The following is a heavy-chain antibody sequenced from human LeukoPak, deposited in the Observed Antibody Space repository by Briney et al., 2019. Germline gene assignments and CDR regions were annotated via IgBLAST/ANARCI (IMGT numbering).Heavy chain of an antibody. V-gene: IGHV3-23*01. Sequence: GGSLRLSCAASGFIFNSYAMSWVRQTPGKGLEWVSAISGSGGSTYYADSVKGRFTISRDNSKNTLYLQMNSLRAEDTAMYYCAREWIRGYYDGSGYYDYWGQGTLVTVSS. D-gene: IGHD3-22*01. CDR3: AREWIRGYYDGSGYYDY. CDR1: GFIFNSYA. J-gene: IGHJ4*01. CDR2: ISGSGGST.